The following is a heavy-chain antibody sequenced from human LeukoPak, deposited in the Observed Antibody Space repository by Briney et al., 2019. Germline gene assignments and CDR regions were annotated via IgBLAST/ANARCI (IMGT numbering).Heavy chain of an antibody. CDR1: GGTFSSYA. CDR3: ARGSYDYVWGSYLSTMDGPADY. V-gene: IGHV1-69*13. D-gene: IGHD3-16*02. Sequence: GASVKVSCKASGGTFSSYAISWVRQAPGQGLEWMGGIIPIFGTANYAQKFQGRVTITADESTSTAYMELSNLRSEDTAVYYCARGSYDYVWGSYLSTMDGPADYWGQGTLVTVSS. J-gene: IGHJ4*02. CDR2: IIPIFGTA.